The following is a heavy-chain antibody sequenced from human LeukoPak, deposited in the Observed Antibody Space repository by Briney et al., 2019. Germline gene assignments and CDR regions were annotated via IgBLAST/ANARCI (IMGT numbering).Heavy chain of an antibody. J-gene: IGHJ4*02. CDR3: TKTANYNDNSGYSDHFDY. V-gene: IGHV3-48*01. D-gene: IGHD3-22*01. Sequence: GGSLRLSCAASGLTLSSHWMHWVRQAPGKGLEWVSYISSSSGTIYYGDSVKGRFTISRDNVKKSLYLQMNSLRAEDTAVYYCTKTANYNDNSGYSDHFDYWGQGTLVTVSS. CDR1: GLTLSSHW. CDR2: ISSSSGTI.